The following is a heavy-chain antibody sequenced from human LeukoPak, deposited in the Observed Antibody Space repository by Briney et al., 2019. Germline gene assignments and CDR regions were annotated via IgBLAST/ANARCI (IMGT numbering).Heavy chain of an antibody. CDR3: AKDSSGWVGTSYYYYYMDV. V-gene: IGHV3-23*01. Sequence: PGGSLRLSCAASGFTFNDYAMNWVRQAPGKGLERVSAIIGSGVTADYADSVTGRFTISRDNSKNTVYLQMNSLRAEDTAVYHCAKDSSGWVGTSYYYYYMDVWGKGTTVTVSS. D-gene: IGHD6-19*01. J-gene: IGHJ6*03. CDR1: GFTFNDYA. CDR2: IIGSGVTA.